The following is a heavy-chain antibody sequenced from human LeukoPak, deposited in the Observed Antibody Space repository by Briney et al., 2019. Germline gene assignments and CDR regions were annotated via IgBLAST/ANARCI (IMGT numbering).Heavy chain of an antibody. CDR3: AKVSGWKYQLPTVDY. CDR1: GFTFSSYA. D-gene: IGHD2-2*01. CDR2: ISGSGGST. Sequence: GGSLRLSCAASGFTFSSYAMSWVRQAPGKGLGWVSPISGSGGSTYYADSVKGRFTISRDNTKSTLYLQMNSLGAEDTAVYYCAKVSGWKYQLPTVDYWGQGTLVTVSS. J-gene: IGHJ4*02. V-gene: IGHV3-23*01.